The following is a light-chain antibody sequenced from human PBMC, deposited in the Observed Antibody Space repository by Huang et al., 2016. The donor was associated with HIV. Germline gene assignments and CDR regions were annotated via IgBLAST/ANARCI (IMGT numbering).Light chain of an antibody. V-gene: IGKV3-20*01. J-gene: IGKJ5*01. CDR3: QQYHSSPVT. CDR2: GAS. Sequence: IVLTPSPGTLSVSPGERATLSCRASQSISRSYLVWYQQKPGQAPRLLIYGASSRATGIPDRFSGSGSGRDFTLTISRLEPEDFAVYFCQQYHSSPVTFGQGTRLEIK. CDR1: QSISRSY.